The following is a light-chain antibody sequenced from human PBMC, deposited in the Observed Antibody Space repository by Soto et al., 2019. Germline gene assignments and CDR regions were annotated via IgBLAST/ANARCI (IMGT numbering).Light chain of an antibody. V-gene: IGLV1-40*01. J-gene: IGLJ3*02. CDR2: VNN. CDR3: QSYDSSLSTSGV. Sequence: QLVLTQPPSVSGAPGQRVTISCTGSSSNIGAGYDVHWYQQLPGTAPKLHIYVNNNRPSGVPDRFSASKSGTSASLVITGLQAEDEADYYCQSYDSSLSTSGVFGGGTKLTVL. CDR1: SSNIGAGYD.